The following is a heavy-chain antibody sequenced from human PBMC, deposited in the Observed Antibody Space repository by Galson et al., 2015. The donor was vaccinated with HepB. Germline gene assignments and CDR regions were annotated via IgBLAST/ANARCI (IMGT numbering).Heavy chain of an antibody. CDR2: TYYRSKWYN. J-gene: IGHJ4*02. Sequence: CAISGDSVSSNSAAWNWIRQSPSRGLEWLGRTYYRSKWYNDYAVSVQGRITISPDTSKNQFSLQLNSVTPEDTAVYYCARGFRSAVDYWGQGTLVTVSS. D-gene: IGHD3-10*01. CDR1: GDSVSSNSAA. V-gene: IGHV6-1*01. CDR3: ARGFRSAVDY.